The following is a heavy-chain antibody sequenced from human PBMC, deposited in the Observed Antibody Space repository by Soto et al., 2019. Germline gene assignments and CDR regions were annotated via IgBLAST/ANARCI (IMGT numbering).Heavy chain of an antibody. V-gene: IGHV3-9*01. CDR1: GFTFDDYA. CDR3: AKVAAVADAFDY. D-gene: IGHD6-19*01. Sequence: GGSLRLSCAASGFTFDDYAMHWVRQAPGKGLEWVSGISWNSGSIGYADSVKGRFTISRDNAKNSLYLQMNSLRAEDTALYYCAKVAAVADAFDYWGQGTLVTVSS. CDR2: ISWNSGSI. J-gene: IGHJ4*02.